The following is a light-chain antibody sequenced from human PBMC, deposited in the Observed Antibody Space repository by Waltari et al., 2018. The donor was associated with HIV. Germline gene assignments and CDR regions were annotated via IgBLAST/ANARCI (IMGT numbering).Light chain of an antibody. Sequence: QTVVTQEPSFSVSPGGTVPPTCGLSSGSVSTSYYPSRYQQTPGQAPRTLIYSTNTRSSGVPDRFSGSILGNKAALTITGAQADDESDYYCVLYMGRGISLFGGGTKLTVL. J-gene: IGLJ2*01. CDR2: STN. CDR1: SGSVSTSYY. V-gene: IGLV8-61*01. CDR3: VLYMGRGISL.